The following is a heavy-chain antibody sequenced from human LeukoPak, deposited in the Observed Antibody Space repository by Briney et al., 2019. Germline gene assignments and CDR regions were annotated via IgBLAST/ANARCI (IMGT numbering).Heavy chain of an antibody. V-gene: IGHV3-66*02. Sequence: GGSLTLSCAASGFTVSNNYMSWVRQAPGKGLAWVSVIYSGCSTYYADSVKGRFTISRDNSKNTLYLQMNSLRAEDTAVYYCSGALGYWGQGTLVTVSS. CDR1: GFTVSNNY. J-gene: IGHJ4*02. D-gene: IGHD3-3*02. CDR2: IYSGCST. CDR3: SGALGY.